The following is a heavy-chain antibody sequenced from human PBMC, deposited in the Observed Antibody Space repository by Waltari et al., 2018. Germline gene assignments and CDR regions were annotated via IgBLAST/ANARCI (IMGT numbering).Heavy chain of an antibody. D-gene: IGHD3-22*01. CDR1: GFTFSSYW. J-gene: IGHJ4*02. Sequence: EVQLVESGGGLVQPGGSLRLSCAASGFTFSSYWMSWVRQAPGKGLEWVANIKQDGSEKYYVDSGKGRFTISRDNAKNSLYLQMNSLRAEDTAVYYCAREGSNYYDSSGPDYWGQGTLVTVSS. CDR3: AREGSNYYDSSGPDY. CDR2: IKQDGSEK. V-gene: IGHV3-7*01.